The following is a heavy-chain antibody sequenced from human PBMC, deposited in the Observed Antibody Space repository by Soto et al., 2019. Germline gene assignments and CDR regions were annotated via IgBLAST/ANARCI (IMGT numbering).Heavy chain of an antibody. V-gene: IGHV4-30-4*01. CDR2: IYKSATT. J-gene: IGHJ5*01. D-gene: IGHD7-27*01. Sequence: SETLSLTCSVSGDSISNLDYFWAWIRQPPGQSLEYIGYIYKSATTYYNPSFESRVAISVDTSKSQFSLNVTSVTAADTAVYFCARGRYCLTGRCFPNWFDSWGQGALVTVSS. CDR3: ARGRYCLTGRCFPNWFDS. CDR1: GDSISNLDYF.